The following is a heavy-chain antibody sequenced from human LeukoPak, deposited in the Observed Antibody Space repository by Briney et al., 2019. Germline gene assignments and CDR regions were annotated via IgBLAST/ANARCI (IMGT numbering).Heavy chain of an antibody. D-gene: IGHD3-16*01. Sequence: GRSLRLSCAASGFTFSSYAMHWVRQAPGEGLERVAVISYDGSNKYYADSVKGRFTISRDNSKSTLYLQMNSLRAEDTAVYYCARATLFPLGYMDVWGKGTTVTVSS. CDR3: ARATLFPLGYMDV. V-gene: IGHV3-30*01. J-gene: IGHJ6*03. CDR2: ISYDGSNK. CDR1: GFTFSSYA.